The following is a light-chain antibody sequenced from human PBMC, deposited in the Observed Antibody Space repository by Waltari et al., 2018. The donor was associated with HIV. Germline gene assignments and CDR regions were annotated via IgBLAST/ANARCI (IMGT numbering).Light chain of an antibody. Sequence: SALTQPASVSGSPGQPTTISCSRTGSDAGTSTYVPSYQQHPGKAPKLLIYEVFNRPSGISNRFSGSKSGNTASLTVSGLRTEDEADYYCTSYTTSTTLIFGGGTTVTVL. V-gene: IGLV2-14*01. CDR3: TSYTTSTTLI. CDR1: GSDAGTSTY. CDR2: EVF. J-gene: IGLJ2*01.